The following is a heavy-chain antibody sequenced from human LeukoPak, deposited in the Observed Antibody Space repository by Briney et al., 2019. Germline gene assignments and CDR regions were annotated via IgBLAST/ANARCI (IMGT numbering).Heavy chain of an antibody. Sequence: GGSLRLSCAASGFTFSSYAMSWVRQAPGKGLEWVSAISGSGGSTYYADSVKGRFTISRDNSKSTLYLQMNSLRAEDTAVYYCAKGAYCGGDCYSSRFYYYGMDVWGQGTTVTVSS. CDR3: AKGAYCGGDCYSSRFYYYGMDV. CDR1: GFTFSSYA. V-gene: IGHV3-23*01. J-gene: IGHJ6*02. CDR2: ISGSGGST. D-gene: IGHD2-21*02.